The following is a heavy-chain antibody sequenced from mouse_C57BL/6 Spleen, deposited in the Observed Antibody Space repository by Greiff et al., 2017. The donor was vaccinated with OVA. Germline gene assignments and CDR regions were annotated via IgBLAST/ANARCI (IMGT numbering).Heavy chain of an antibody. CDR2: IHPNSGST. V-gene: IGHV1-64*01. CDR3: ARLDYYGSSYVGY. Sequence: VQLQQPGAELVKPGASVKLSCKASGYTFTSYWMHWVKQRPGQGLEWIGMIHPNSGSTNYNEKFKSKATLTVDKSSSTAYMQLSSLTSEDSAVYYCARLDYYGSSYVGYWGQGTTLTVSS. D-gene: IGHD1-1*01. J-gene: IGHJ2*01. CDR1: GYTFTSYW.